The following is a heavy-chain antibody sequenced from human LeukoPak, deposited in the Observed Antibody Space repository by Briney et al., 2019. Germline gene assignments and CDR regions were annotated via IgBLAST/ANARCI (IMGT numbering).Heavy chain of an antibody. J-gene: IGHJ5*02. D-gene: IGHD3-3*01. CDR2: INHSGST. Sequence: SETLSLTCAVYGGSFSGYYWSWIRQPPGKGLEWIGEINHSGSTNYNPSLKSRVTISVDTSKNQFSLKLSSVTVADTAVYYCARRAIFGVVNRWFDPWGQGTLVTVSS. V-gene: IGHV4-34*01. CDR1: GGSFSGYY. CDR3: ARRAIFGVVNRWFDP.